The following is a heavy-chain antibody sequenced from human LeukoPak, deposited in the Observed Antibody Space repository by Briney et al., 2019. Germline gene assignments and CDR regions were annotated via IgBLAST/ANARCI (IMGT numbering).Heavy chain of an antibody. J-gene: IGHJ4*02. V-gene: IGHV4-39*01. D-gene: IGHD3-22*01. Sequence: PSETLSLTCTVSGGSISSSSYYWGWIRQPPGKGLEWIGSIYYSGSTYYNPSLKSRVTISVDTSKNQFSLKLSSVTAADTAVYYCARWGNYYYDSSWDYWGQGTLVTVSS. CDR2: IYYSGST. CDR1: GGSISSSSYY. CDR3: ARWGNYYYDSSWDY.